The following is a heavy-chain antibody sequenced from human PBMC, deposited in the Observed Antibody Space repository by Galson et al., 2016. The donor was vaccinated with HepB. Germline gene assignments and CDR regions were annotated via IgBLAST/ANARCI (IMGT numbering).Heavy chain of an antibody. J-gene: IGHJ2*01. Sequence: SLRLSCAASGFTFSTYSMNWVRQAPGKGLEWVSFISITSGYKYYADSLKGRVTISRDNAKNSLYLQMTSLRAEDTAVYYCARPPEGDRRDFELWGRGTLVTVSS. CDR3: ARPPEGDRRDFEL. CDR1: GFTFSTYS. V-gene: IGHV3-21*01. CDR2: ISITSGYK. D-gene: IGHD3-16*01.